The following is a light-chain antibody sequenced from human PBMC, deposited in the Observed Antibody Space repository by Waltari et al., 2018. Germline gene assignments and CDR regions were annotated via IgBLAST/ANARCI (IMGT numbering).Light chain of an antibody. J-gene: IGLJ2*01. CDR2: DVT. CDR3: CSYAGTYTPL. CDR1: SSDVGGYNY. Sequence: QSALTQPRSVSGSPGQSVAISCTGTSSDVGGYNYVSWYQQYPGTAPKLIIYDVTKRPSGVPDRFSDSKSGNTASLTISGLQAEDEADYYCCSYAGTYTPLFGGGTKLTVL. V-gene: IGLV2-11*01.